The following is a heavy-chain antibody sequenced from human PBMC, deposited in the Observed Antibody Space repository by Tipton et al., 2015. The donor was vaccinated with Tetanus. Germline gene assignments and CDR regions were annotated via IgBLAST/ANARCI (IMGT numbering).Heavy chain of an antibody. CDR2: IHYSGGT. J-gene: IGHJ5*02. CDR3: AADIAAGANRWFDP. CDR1: GGSIRGYY. Sequence: TLSLTCTVSGGSIRGYYWNWIRQLPGKGLEWIGYIHYSGGTNYNPSLTSAVTMSVDTAKNHFSLTVNSATAADTAVYYCAADIAAGANRWFDPWGQGTLVTVSS. V-gene: IGHV4-59*01. D-gene: IGHD6-13*01.